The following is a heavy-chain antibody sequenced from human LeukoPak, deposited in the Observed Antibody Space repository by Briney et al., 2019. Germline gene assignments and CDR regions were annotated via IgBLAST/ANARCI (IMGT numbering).Heavy chain of an antibody. CDR1: GISFSSYW. CDR3: APSHDSSGND. Sequence: GGSLRLTCVASGISFSSYWMAWVRQAPGKGLEWVANIKYDGTHKFYAGSMKGRFTISRDNAKNSLFLEMNSLTADDTAVYFCAPSHDSSGNDWGQGTLVTVSS. V-gene: IGHV3-7*01. J-gene: IGHJ4*02. CDR2: IKYDGTHK. D-gene: IGHD3-22*01.